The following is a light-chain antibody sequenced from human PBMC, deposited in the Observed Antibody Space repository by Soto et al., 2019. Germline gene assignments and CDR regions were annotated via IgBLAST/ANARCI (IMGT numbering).Light chain of an antibody. CDR3: QQYDNFPLT. Sequence: DIQMTQSPSSLSASVGDRVKITCQASQDISKSLNWFQQKPGKAPKVLIYDASNLETGVPSRFSGSGSGTDFSLTITSLQPEDFATYHCQQYDNFPLTFGQGTRLEI. CDR1: QDISKS. V-gene: IGKV1-33*01. CDR2: DAS. J-gene: IGKJ5*01.